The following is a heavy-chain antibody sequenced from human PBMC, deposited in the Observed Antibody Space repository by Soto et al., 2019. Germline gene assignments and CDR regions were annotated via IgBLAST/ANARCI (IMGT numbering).Heavy chain of an antibody. CDR1: GGSISSGGYY. D-gene: IGHD3-3*01. J-gene: IGHJ3*02. V-gene: IGHV4-31*03. CDR3: ARGWHDFWSGYNAFDI. Sequence: PSETLSLTCTVSGGSISSGGYYWSWIRQHPGKGLEWIGYIYYSGSTYYNPSLKSRVTISVDTSKNQFSLKLSSVTAADTAGYYCARGWHDFWSGYNAFDIWGQGTMVTVSS. CDR2: IYYSGST.